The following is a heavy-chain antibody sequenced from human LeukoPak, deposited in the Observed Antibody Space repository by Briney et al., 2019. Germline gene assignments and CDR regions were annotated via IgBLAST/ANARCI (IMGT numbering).Heavy chain of an antibody. CDR3: ARAAYNSGYFDY. CDR1: GFTFSSYA. D-gene: IGHD5-24*01. V-gene: IGHV3-30-3*01. CDR2: ISYDGSNK. J-gene: IGHJ4*02. Sequence: PGGSLRLSCAASGFTFSSYAMHWVRQAPGKGLEWVAVISYDGSNKYYADSVKGRFTISRDNSKNTLYLQMNSLRAEDTAVYYCARAAYNSGYFDYWGQGTLVTVSS.